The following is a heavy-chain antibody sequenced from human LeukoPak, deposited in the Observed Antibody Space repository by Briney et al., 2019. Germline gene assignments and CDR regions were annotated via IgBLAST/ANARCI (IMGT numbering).Heavy chain of an antibody. CDR3: ARVLRAASWRSYDY. Sequence: PSETLSLTCTVSGDSINSNNYYWGWIRQPPGKGLEWIGSIYDSGSTYYNPSLKSRVTISVDTSKNQFSLRLSSVTAADTAVYYCARVLRAASWRSYDYWGQGSLVTVSS. CDR2: IYDSGST. V-gene: IGHV4-39*07. J-gene: IGHJ4*02. D-gene: IGHD5-18*01. CDR1: GDSINSNNYY.